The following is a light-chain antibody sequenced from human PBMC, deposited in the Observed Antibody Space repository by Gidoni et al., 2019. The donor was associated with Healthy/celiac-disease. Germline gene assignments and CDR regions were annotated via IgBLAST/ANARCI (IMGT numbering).Light chain of an antibody. J-gene: IGKJ1*01. V-gene: IGKV1-39*01. CDR3: QQSYSTPPWT. Sequence: DIQMPQSPSSLSASVGDRVTITCRASQSISSYLNWYQQKPGKAPKLLIYAASSLQSGVPSRFSGSGSGTEFTLTSSSLQPEDFATYYCQQSYSTPPWTFGQGTKVEIK. CDR2: AAS. CDR1: QSISSY.